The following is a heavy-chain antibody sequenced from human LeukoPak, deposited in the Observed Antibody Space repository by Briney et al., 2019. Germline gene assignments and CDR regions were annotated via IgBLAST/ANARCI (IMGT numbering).Heavy chain of an antibody. Sequence: SETLSLTCTVSGGSISSGSYYWGWIRQPPGKGLEWIGSIYYSGSTYYNPSLKSRVSISVDTSKKQFPLKLSSVTAADTAVYYCARVIAVAGTGWVDPWGQGTLVTVSA. CDR3: ARVIAVAGTGWVDP. D-gene: IGHD6-19*01. CDR2: IYYSGST. CDR1: GGSISSGSYY. V-gene: IGHV4-39*01. J-gene: IGHJ5*02.